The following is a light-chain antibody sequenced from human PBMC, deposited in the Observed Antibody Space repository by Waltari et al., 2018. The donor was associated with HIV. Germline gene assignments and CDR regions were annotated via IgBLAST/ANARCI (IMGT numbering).Light chain of an antibody. J-gene: IGKJ1*01. CDR1: QSVFYSSNNKNY. Sequence: DIVMTQSPDSLAVSLGDRAAINCKSSQSVFYSSNNKNYLAWYQQKPGQPPKLLIYWASTRDSGVPDRFSGSGSVTDFTLTISSLQAEDVAVYYCQQYYTTPRTFGQGTKVEIK. V-gene: IGKV4-1*01. CDR3: QQYYTTPRT. CDR2: WAS.